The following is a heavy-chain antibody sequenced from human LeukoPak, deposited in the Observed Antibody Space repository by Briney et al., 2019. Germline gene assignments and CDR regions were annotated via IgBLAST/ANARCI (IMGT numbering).Heavy chain of an antibody. D-gene: IGHD4-17*01. CDR2: IYYSGST. V-gene: IGHV4-30-4*08. J-gene: IGHJ4*02. CDR1: AASISNGDYY. CDR3: ARSPTYGVPGPVEFDY. Sequence: SETLSLTCSVSAASISNGDYYWSWLRQPPGKGLEWIGYIYYSGSTYFNPSLKSRVTMSMDTSKNQFSLKLTSVTAADTAVYYCARSPTYGVPGPVEFDYWGQGTLVTVSS.